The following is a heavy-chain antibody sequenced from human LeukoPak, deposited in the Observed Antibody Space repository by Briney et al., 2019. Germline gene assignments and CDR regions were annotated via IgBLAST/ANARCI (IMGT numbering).Heavy chain of an antibody. CDR3: ARYSYSSGWSYFQY. D-gene: IGHD6-19*01. CDR1: GVSISSYY. Sequence: SETLSLTCTVSGVSISSYYWSCIRQPPGKGLEWIGDISYSGSTNYNPSLKSRVTISLDTSQNQFSLRLNSVTAADTAVYYCARYSYSSGWSYFQYWGQGTLVTVSS. J-gene: IGHJ1*01. V-gene: IGHV4-59*01. CDR2: ISYSGST.